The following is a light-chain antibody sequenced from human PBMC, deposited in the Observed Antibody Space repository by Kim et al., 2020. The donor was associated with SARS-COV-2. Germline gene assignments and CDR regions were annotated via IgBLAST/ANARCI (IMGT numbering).Light chain of an antibody. CDR1: QNVSSN. V-gene: IGKV3-15*01. J-gene: IGKJ1*01. CDR3: QQYNNWPTWT. CDR2: GAS. Sequence: EIVMTQSPATLSVSPGERATLSCRASQNVSSNLAWYQQKPGQAPRLLIYGASTRATGIPARFSGSGSGTEFTLTISSLQSEDVAVYYCQQYNNWPTWTFGQGTKVEIK.